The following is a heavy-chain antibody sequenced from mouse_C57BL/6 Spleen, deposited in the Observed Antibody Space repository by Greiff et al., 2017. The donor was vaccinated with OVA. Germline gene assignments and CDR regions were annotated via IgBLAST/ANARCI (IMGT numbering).Heavy chain of an antibody. CDR3: TRGLGRY. J-gene: IGHJ2*01. D-gene: IGHD4-1*01. V-gene: IGHV1-15*01. Sequence: QVQLQQSGAELVRPGASVTLSCEASGYTFTDYEMHWVKQTPVHGLEWIGAIDPETGGTAYNQKFKGKAILTADKSSSTAYMELRSLTSEDSAVYYCTRGLGRYWGQGTTLTVSS. CDR1: GYTFTDYE. CDR2: IDPETGGT.